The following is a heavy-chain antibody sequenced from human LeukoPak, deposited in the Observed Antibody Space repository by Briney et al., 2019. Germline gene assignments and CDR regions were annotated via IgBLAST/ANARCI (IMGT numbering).Heavy chain of an antibody. Sequence: ASVKISCKVSGYTFTDYYMHWVQQAPGKGLEWMGLVDPEDGETIYAEKFQGRVTISADTSTDTAYMELSSLRSEDTAVYYCATAYSKGPVDYWGQGTLVTVSS. CDR3: ATAYSKGPVDY. CDR2: VDPEDGET. J-gene: IGHJ4*02. D-gene: IGHD4-11*01. V-gene: IGHV1-69-2*01. CDR1: GYTFTDYY.